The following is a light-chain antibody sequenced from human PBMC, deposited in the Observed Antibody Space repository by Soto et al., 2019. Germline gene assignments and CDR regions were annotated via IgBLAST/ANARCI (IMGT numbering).Light chain of an antibody. Sequence: DIQLTQSPSFLSASVGDRVTITCRASQDIKSDLAWYQQKPGKVPKLLIYTASTLQSGVPSRFSGSGSGTEFTLTISSLQPEDFATCYCQQVYRYPLTFGGGARVEIK. V-gene: IGKV1-9*01. J-gene: IGKJ4*01. CDR1: QDIKSD. CDR2: TAS. CDR3: QQVYRYPLT.